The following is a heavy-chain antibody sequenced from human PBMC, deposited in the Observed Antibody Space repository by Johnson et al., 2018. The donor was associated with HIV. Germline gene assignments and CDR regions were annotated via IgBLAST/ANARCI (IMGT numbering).Heavy chain of an antibody. CDR1: GFTFSNYW. V-gene: IGHV3-7*05. Sequence: VQLVESGGGLVQPGGSLRLSCIASGFTFSNYWMSWVRQAPGKGLEWVANIKEDGNDEYYVDSLRGRFTISRDNSKDTLFLQMNSLRAEDTALYFCAKETHYITPNDWDAFDIWGQGTMVTVSS. CDR2: IKEDGNDE. J-gene: IGHJ3*02. CDR3: AKETHYITPNDWDAFDI. D-gene: IGHD3-9*01.